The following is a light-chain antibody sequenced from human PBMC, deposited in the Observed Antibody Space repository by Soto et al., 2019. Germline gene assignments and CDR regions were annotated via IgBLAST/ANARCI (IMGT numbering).Light chain of an antibody. J-gene: IGLJ3*02. Sequence: QPLLTQSPSASASLGASVKLTCTLSSGHSTYAIAWHQQQPEKGPRYLMKLNSDGSHSKGDGIPDRFSGSSSGAERYLTISSLQSEDEADYYCQTWGTGILHWVFGGGTKLTVL. CDR1: SGHSTYA. CDR3: QTWGTGILHWV. V-gene: IGLV4-69*01. CDR2: LNSDGSH.